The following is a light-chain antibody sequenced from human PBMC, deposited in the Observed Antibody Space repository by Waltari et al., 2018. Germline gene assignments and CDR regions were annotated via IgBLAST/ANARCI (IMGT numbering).Light chain of an antibody. CDR3: QQYNSFSPRT. J-gene: IGKJ1*01. V-gene: IGKV1-5*03. CDR2: KAS. Sequence: DIQMTQSPSTLSASVGDRVTITYRASNNIRNWLAWFQHKPGKAPKLLIYKASSLEIGVPSRFSASGFGTEFTLTISSLQPDDFASYFCQQYNSFSPRTFGQGTKVEI. CDR1: NNIRNW.